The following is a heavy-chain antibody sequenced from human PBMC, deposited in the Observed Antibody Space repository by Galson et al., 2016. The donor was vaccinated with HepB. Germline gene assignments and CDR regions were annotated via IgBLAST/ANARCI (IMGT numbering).Heavy chain of an antibody. V-gene: IGHV1-69*02. CDR3: ARHIGHNSYLDV. CDR1: GGILGTYT. J-gene: IGHJ6*03. D-gene: IGHD5-24*01. CDR2: VVPMLQIK. Sequence: SVKVSCKASGGILGTYTFSWVRQAPGHGLEWLGRVVPMLQIKTSAEKFQGRVTISADTSTNTAYMELTGLRSDDTAVYYCARHIGHNSYLDVWGTGTMVTVSS.